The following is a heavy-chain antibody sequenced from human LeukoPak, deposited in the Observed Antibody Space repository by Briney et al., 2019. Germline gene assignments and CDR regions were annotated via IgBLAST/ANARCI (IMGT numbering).Heavy chain of an antibody. V-gene: IGHV3-30*02. Sequence: PGGSLRLSCAASGFTFSSYGMHWVRQAPGKGLEWVAFIRYDGSNKYYADSVKGRFTISRDNSKNTLYLQMNSLRAEDTAVYYCARETLMVVAAGYYFDSWGQGTLVTVSS. D-gene: IGHD2-15*01. CDR3: ARETLMVVAAGYYFDS. CDR2: IRYDGSNK. CDR1: GFTFSSYG. J-gene: IGHJ4*02.